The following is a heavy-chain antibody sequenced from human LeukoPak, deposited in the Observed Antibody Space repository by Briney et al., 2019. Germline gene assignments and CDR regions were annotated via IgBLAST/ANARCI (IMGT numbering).Heavy chain of an antibody. CDR1: GFTFSSYA. CDR2: ISYDGSNK. J-gene: IGHJ4*02. V-gene: IGHV3-30-3*01. CDR3: ATLPFPYYYDSSGGTDFDY. D-gene: IGHD3-22*01. Sequence: GGSLRLSCAASGFTFSSYAMHWVRQAPGKGLEWVAVISYDGSNKYYADSVKGRFTISRDNSKNTLYLQMNSLRAEDTAVYYCATLPFPYYYDSSGGTDFDYWGQGTLVTVSS.